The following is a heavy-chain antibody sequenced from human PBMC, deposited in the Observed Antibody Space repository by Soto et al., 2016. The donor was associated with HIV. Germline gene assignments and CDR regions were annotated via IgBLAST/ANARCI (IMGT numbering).Heavy chain of an antibody. CDR3: VREATHDAFDV. Sequence: EVQLVESGGHLVQAGGSLRLSCEASGFIFSDYDMHWVRQVRGKGLEWVSGIDSAGDSYYSVSVKGRFSISREIAKNSLYLQMNSLRAGDTAVYYCVREATHDAFDVWGQGTIVTVSS. J-gene: IGHJ3*01. CDR2: IDSAGDS. V-gene: IGHV3-13*04. CDR1: GFIFSDYD.